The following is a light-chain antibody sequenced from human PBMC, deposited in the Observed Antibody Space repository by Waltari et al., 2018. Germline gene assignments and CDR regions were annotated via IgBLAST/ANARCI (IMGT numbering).Light chain of an antibody. J-gene: IGKJ1*01. CDR3: QHYLRLPAT. CDR2: GAS. Sequence: IVLTQSPGTLSLSPGERATLSCRASQSVTRTLAWYQHKPGQAPRLLIYGASNRATGIPDRFSGSGSGTDFSLTISRLEPEDFAVYYCQHYLRLPATFGQGTKVEIK. CDR1: QSVTRT. V-gene: IGKV3-20*01.